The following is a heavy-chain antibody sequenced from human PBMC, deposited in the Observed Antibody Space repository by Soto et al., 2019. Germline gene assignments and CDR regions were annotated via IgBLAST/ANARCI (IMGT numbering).Heavy chain of an antibody. CDR2: ISGGASDK. J-gene: IGHJ4*02. V-gene: IGHV3-7*01. CDR1: GFMFSAYW. CDR3: VREDWHRFDS. D-gene: IGHD2-21*01. Sequence: EVQLVESGGRLVQPGGSLRLSCAASGFMFSAYWMSWVRQDPGKGLEWVATISGGASDKFYVDSVKGRFTISRDDSKNTLYLQMNSLRDEDTAVYYCVREDWHRFDSWGQGILVTVSS.